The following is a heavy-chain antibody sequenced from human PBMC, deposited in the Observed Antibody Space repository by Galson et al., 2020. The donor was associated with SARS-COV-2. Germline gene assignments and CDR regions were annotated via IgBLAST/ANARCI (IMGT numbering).Heavy chain of an antibody. CDR3: ASLSRVLGKFDI. Sequence: GGSLRLSCDASGFMFNNYWMNWVRQAPGKGLEWVASIKQDESEKYYVDSVKGRFTISRDNVESSLYLQMNSLRAEDTAVYWCASLSRVLGKFDIWGQGTMVAVSS. CDR1: GFMFNNYW. D-gene: IGHD3-16*01. CDR2: IKQDESEK. J-gene: IGHJ3*02. V-gene: IGHV3-7*03.